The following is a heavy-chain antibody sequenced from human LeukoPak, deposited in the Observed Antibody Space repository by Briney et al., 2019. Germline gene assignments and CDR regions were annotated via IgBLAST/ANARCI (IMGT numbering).Heavy chain of an antibody. Sequence: ASVKVSCKASGYTFTGYYMHWVRQAPGQGLEWMGWINPNSGGTNYAQKFQGRVTMTRDTSISTAYMELSRLRSDDTAAYYCARDSKQQPPLDYWGQGTLVTVSS. J-gene: IGHJ4*02. CDR2: INPNSGGT. CDR1: GYTFTGYY. CDR3: ARDSKQQPPLDY. V-gene: IGHV1-2*02. D-gene: IGHD6-13*01.